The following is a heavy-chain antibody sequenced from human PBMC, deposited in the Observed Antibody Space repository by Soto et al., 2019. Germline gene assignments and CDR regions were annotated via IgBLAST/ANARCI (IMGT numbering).Heavy chain of an antibody. J-gene: IGHJ4*02. CDR2: IWSDESSK. Sequence: GGSLRLSCAASGFTFSSYGMHWVRQAPGKGLEWVAAIWSDESSKYYADSVKGRFTISRDNSKNSLYLQMNSLRAEDTAVYYCARGQITAMVSFDYWGQGTLVTVSS. V-gene: IGHV3-33*01. D-gene: IGHD5-18*01. CDR1: GFTFSSYG. CDR3: ARGQITAMVSFDY.